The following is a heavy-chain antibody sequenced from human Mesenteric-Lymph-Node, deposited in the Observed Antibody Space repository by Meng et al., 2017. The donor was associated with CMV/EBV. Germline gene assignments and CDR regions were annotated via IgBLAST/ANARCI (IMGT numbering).Heavy chain of an antibody. Sequence: GESLKISCAASGFTVSSSYINWVRQAPGRGLEWVSVIYTGGSTHYADSVRGRFTISRDNARNSLYLQMNSLRAEDTAVYYCVKDDYGATGFDPWGQGTLVTVSS. CDR3: VKDDYGATGFDP. CDR1: GFTVSSSY. CDR2: IYTGGST. J-gene: IGHJ5*02. D-gene: IGHD4/OR15-4a*01. V-gene: IGHV3-53*01.